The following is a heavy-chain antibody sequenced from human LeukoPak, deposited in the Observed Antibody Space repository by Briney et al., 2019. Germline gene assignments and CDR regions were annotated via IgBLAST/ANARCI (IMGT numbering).Heavy chain of an antibody. J-gene: IGHJ6*03. D-gene: IGHD4-17*01. CDR1: GGSISSYY. CDR3: ARHQGDYGDYVLYYYYYYMDV. V-gene: IGHV4-4*07. Sequence: SETLSLTCTVSGGSISSYYWSWIRQPAAKGLEWIGRIYTSGSTNYNPSLKSRVTMSVDTSKNQFSLKLSSVTAADTAVYYCARHQGDYGDYVLYYYYYYMDVWGKGTTVTVSS. CDR2: IYTSGST.